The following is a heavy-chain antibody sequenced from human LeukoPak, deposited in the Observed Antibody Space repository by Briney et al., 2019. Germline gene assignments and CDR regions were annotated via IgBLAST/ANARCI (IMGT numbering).Heavy chain of an antibody. CDR1: GGSISSYY. J-gene: IGHJ6*02. CDR2: IYYSGST. Sequence: SETLSLTCTVSGGSISSYYWSWIRQPPGKGLGWIGYIYYSGSTNYNPSLKSRVTISVDTSKNQFSLKLSSVTAADTAVYYCAGGPYYYYSMDVWGQGTTVTVSS. CDR3: AGGPYYYYSMDV. V-gene: IGHV4-59*08.